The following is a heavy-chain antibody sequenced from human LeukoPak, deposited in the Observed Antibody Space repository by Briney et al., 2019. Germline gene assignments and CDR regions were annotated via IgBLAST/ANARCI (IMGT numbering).Heavy chain of an antibody. CDR3: AKDGGSGYPDY. CDR1: GFAFSGYN. D-gene: IGHD3-22*01. V-gene: IGHV3-48*01. CDR2: ITSSSSIM. J-gene: IGHJ4*02. Sequence: GGSLRLSCAASGFAFSGYNMNWVRQAPGKGLEWVSYITSSSSIMYYADSVKGRFTISRDNAKNTLYLQMNSLRAEDTAVYYCAKDGGSGYPDYWGQGTLVTVSS.